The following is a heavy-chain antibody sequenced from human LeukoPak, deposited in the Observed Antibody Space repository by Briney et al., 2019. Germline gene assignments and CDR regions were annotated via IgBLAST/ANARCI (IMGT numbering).Heavy chain of an antibody. D-gene: IGHD4-23*01. CDR1: GFTFSSYW. V-gene: IGHV3-74*01. Sequence: GGSLRLSCAASGFTFSSYWMHWVRQAPGKGLVWVSRINSDGSSTSYADSVKGRFTISRDDSKNTAYLQMNSLKTEDTAVYYCTSIVTDTGGNFGFDYWGQGTLVTVSS. J-gene: IGHJ4*02. CDR2: INSDGSST. CDR3: TSIVTDTGGNFGFDY.